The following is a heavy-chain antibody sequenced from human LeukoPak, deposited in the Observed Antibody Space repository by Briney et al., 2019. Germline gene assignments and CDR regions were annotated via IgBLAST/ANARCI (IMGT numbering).Heavy chain of an antibody. CDR2: ISTGSSTT. D-gene: IGHD3-3*01. V-gene: IGHV3-48*02. CDR1: EFAFSTCN. CDR3: ARGHVLRFLEGIDY. Sequence: PGGSLRLSCAASEFAFSTCNMNWVRQAPGKGLEWVSYISTGSSTTYYADSVKGRFTISRDNVENSLYLQMNSLRDEDTAVYYCARGHVLRFLEGIDYWGQGTLVTVSS. J-gene: IGHJ4*02.